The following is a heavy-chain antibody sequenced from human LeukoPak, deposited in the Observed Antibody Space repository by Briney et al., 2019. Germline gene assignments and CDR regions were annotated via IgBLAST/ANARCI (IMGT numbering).Heavy chain of an antibody. Sequence: ASVKVSCKASGYTFTGYYMHWVRQAPGQGLEWMGWINPNSGGTNYAQKFQGWVTMTRDTSISTAYMELSRLRSDDTAVYYCARDWGYCSGGRCYSPYYGMDVWGQGTTVTVSS. J-gene: IGHJ6*02. CDR2: INPNSGGT. D-gene: IGHD2-15*01. CDR3: ARDWGYCSGGRCYSPYYGMDV. CDR1: GYTFTGYY. V-gene: IGHV1-2*04.